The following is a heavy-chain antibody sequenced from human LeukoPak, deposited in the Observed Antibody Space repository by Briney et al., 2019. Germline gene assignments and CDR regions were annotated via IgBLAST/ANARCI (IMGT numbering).Heavy chain of an antibody. CDR2: SIPIFGRA. Sequence: ASVKVSCKASGGTFSSYAISWVRQAPGQGLEWMGASIPIFGRANYAQKFQGRVTITADESTSTAYMELSSLRSEDPAVYYCARTPSRLYDSSGYYYYFDYWGQGTLATVPS. V-gene: IGHV1-69*13. J-gene: IGHJ4*02. D-gene: IGHD3-22*01. CDR1: GGTFSSYA. CDR3: ARTPSRLYDSSGYYYYFDY.